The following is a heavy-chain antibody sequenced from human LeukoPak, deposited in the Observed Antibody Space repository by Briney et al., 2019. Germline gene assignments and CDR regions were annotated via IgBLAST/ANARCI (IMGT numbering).Heavy chain of an antibody. CDR2: VNQDGGEK. Sequence: PGGSLRLSCAASGFTFSGSLMTWVRQAPGKGLEWVASVNQDGGEKNYVDSVKGRFTISRDNAKNSLYLQMNSLRTEDTAVYYCASGRVTAVYWGQGTLVTVSS. CDR1: GFTFSGSL. D-gene: IGHD2-21*02. CDR3: ASGRVTAVY. V-gene: IGHV3-7*03. J-gene: IGHJ4*02.